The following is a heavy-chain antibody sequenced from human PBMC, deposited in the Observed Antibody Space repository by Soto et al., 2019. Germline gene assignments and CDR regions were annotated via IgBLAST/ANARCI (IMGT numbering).Heavy chain of an antibody. J-gene: IGHJ6*02. CDR1: GFTFNSYA. CDR3: ARDRIPDYYHYYGLDV. CDR2: ISYDGSKK. Sequence: GGSLRLSCAASGFTFNSYAMHWVRQAPGKGLEWVAVISYDGSKKYYADSVKGRFTISRDNSKNTLYLQINSLRPEDTAVFYCARDRIPDYYHYYGLDVWGQGATVTVSS. V-gene: IGHV3-30-3*01.